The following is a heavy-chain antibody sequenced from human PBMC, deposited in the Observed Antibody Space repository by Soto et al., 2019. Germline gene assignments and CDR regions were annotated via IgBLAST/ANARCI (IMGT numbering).Heavy chain of an antibody. J-gene: IGHJ5*02. D-gene: IGHD6-19*01. Sequence: SVKVSCKASGGTFSSYAISWVRQAPGQGLEWMGGIIPIFGTANYAQKFQGRVTITADESTSTAYMELSSLRSEDTAVYYCARDRGGQWLNLNLFDPCGQGTLVTVSS. V-gene: IGHV1-69*13. CDR1: GGTFSSYA. CDR2: IIPIFGTA. CDR3: ARDRGGQWLNLNLFDP.